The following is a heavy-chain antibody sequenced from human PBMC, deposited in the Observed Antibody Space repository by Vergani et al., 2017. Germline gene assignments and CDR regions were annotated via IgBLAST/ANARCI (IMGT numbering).Heavy chain of an antibody. V-gene: IGHV3-66*02. Sequence: EVRLLESGGGLVQPGGSLRVSCSASGFRVTTYYMSWVRQAPGKGLEWVSVIKSDGRTSYAESVRGRFTISRDTSRNAVYLQMNILRVEDTGVYYCTRSECSGITCYGHYFDLWGHGILVTVSS. J-gene: IGHJ4*01. CDR2: IKSDGRT. CDR1: GFRVTTYY. CDR3: TRSECSGITCYGHYFDL. D-gene: IGHD2-15*01.